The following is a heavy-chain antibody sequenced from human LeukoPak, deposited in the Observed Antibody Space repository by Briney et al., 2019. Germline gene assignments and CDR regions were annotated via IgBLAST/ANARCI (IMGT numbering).Heavy chain of an antibody. CDR1: GGSISSYY. CDR3: ARDREAVAGNYYYMDV. CDR2: IYYSGST. D-gene: IGHD6-19*01. J-gene: IGHJ6*03. V-gene: IGHV4-59*01. Sequence: SETLSLTCTVSGGSISSYYWSWIRQPPGKGLEWIGYIYYSGSTNYNPSLKSRVTISVDTSKNQFSLKLSSVTAADTAVYYCARDREAVAGNYYYMDVWGKGTTVTISS.